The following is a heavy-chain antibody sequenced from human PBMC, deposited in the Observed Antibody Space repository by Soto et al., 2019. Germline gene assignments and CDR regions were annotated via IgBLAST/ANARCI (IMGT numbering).Heavy chain of an antibody. J-gene: IGHJ4*02. D-gene: IGHD6-19*01. V-gene: IGHV3-23*01. Sequence: PGGSLRLSCAASGFTFSSYAMSWVRQAPGKGLEWVSAISGSGGSTYYADSVKGRFTISRDNSKNTLYLQMNSLRAEDTAVYYCAKDSIAVAGRWGPTYYFDYWGQGTLVTVSS. CDR3: AKDSIAVAGRWGPTYYFDY. CDR1: GFTFSSYA. CDR2: ISGSGGST.